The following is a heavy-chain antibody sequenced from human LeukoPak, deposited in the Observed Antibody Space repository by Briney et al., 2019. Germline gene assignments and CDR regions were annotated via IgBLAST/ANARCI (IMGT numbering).Heavy chain of an antibody. Sequence: ASVKVSCKASGYTFTGYYMHWVRQAPGQGLEWMGWINTNTGNPTYAQGFTGRFVFSLDTSVSTAYLQISSLKAEDTAVYYCARVSGAGHFDYWGQGTLVTVSS. CDR3: ARVSGAGHFDY. V-gene: IGHV7-4-1*02. D-gene: IGHD6-13*01. CDR1: GYTFTGYY. CDR2: INTNTGNP. J-gene: IGHJ4*02.